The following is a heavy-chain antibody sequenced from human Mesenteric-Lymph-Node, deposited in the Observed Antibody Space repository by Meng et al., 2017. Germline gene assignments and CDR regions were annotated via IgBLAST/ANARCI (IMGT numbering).Heavy chain of an antibody. V-gene: IGHV3-23*04. Sequence: GQLGGSGGGLVKPGGSLRLSCAASGFIFSNYAMSWVRQAPGKGLEWVSTISDSGGSTYYADSVKGRFTISRDNSKNTVYLQMNSLRAEDTAVYYCAKRDSSGSWGQGTLVTVSS. J-gene: IGHJ5*02. CDR1: GFIFSNYA. CDR3: AKRDSSGS. CDR2: ISDSGGST. D-gene: IGHD3-22*01.